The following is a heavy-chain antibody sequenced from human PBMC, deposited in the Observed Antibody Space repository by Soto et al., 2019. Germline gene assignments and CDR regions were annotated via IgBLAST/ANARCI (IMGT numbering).Heavy chain of an antibody. CDR2: IYYSGST. J-gene: IGHJ5*02. CDR3: AREAPGYCSSTSCYSGGWFDP. Sequence: QVQLQESGPGLVKPSETLSLTCTVSGGSISSYYWSWIRQPPGKGLEWIGYIYYSGSTNYNPSLRSRVTVSVDTSKNQFSLKLSSVTAADTAVYCCAREAPGYCSSTSCYSGGWFDPWGQGTLVTVSS. CDR1: GGSISSYY. V-gene: IGHV4-59*01. D-gene: IGHD2-2*01.